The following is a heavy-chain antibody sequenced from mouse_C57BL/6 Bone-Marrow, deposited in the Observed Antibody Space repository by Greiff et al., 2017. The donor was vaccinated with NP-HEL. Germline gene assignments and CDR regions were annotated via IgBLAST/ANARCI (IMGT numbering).Heavy chain of an antibody. CDR2: INPNNGGT. CDR3: ARILATTGGYVDV. CDR1: GYTFTDYY. V-gene: IGHV1-26*01. J-gene: IGHJ1*03. Sequence: EVQLQQSGPELVKPGASVKISCKASGYTFTDYYMNWVKQSHGKSLEWIGDINPNNGGTSYNQKFKGKATLTVDKSSSTAYMVLRSLTYEDSAVYYCARILATTGGYVDVWGKGTTVTVSS. D-gene: IGHD6-1*01.